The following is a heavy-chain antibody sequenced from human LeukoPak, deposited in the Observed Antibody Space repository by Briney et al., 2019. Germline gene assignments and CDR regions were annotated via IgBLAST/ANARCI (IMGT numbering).Heavy chain of an antibody. V-gene: IGHV4-38-2*02. CDR1: GYSISSGYY. D-gene: IGHD3-16*02. CDR2: IYHSGST. Sequence: PSETLSLTCTVSGYSISSGYYWGWIRQPPGKGLEWIGSIYHSGSTYYNPSLKSRVTISVDTSKNQFSLKLSSVTAADTAVYYCARGSSYRPLPFDYWGQGTLVTVSS. CDR3: ARGSSYRPLPFDY. J-gene: IGHJ4*02.